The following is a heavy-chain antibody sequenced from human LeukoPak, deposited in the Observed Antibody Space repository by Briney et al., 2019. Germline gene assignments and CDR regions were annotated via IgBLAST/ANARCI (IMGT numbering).Heavy chain of an antibody. CDR2: IKQDGSEK. Sequence: GGPLRLSCAASGFTFSRYWMRWVRQAPGKGLEWVANIKQDGSEKCYVDSVKGRFTISRDNAKNSLYLQMNSLRAEDTAVYYCARDTIGLIDYWGQGTLVTVSS. J-gene: IGHJ4*02. V-gene: IGHV3-7*01. D-gene: IGHD3-10*01. CDR1: GFTFSRYW. CDR3: ARDTIGLIDY.